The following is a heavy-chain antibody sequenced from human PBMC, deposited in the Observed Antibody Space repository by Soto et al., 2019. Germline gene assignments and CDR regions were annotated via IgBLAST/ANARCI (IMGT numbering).Heavy chain of an antibody. CDR2: TYYRSNWRH. V-gene: IGHV6-1*01. D-gene: IGHD6-19*01. J-gene: IGHJ4*02. CDR3: ARGVAGSGFDL. Sequence: QTLSLTFAISGDSVSSNTAAWNWIRSSPSRGLEWLGRTYYRSNWRHDYAVSVKSRITVNPDTSKNHFSLQLNSVTPYDTAVYYCARGVAGSGFDLWGQGTLVTVSS. CDR1: GDSVSSNTAA.